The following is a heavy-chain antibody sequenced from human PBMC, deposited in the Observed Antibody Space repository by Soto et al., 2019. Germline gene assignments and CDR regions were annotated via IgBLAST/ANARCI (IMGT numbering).Heavy chain of an antibody. CDR2: IYYSGST. V-gene: IGHV4-39*01. Sequence: PSDTMDLSRTVSGGSVRISGDYGAWIRQPPGKGLEWIGSIYYSGSTYYNPSLKSRVTISVDTSKNQFSLKLSSVTAADTAVYYCARLYIVFGVAAAGADYRGQGTLGT. D-gene: IGHD6-13*01. CDR3: ARLYIVFGVAAAGADY. J-gene: IGHJ4*02. CDR1: GGSVRISGDY.